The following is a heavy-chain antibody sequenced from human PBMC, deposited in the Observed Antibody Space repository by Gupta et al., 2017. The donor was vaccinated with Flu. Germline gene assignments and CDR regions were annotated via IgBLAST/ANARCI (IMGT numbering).Heavy chain of an antibody. CDR3: ARGEGIAVRPDAGSYYYYGMDV. CDR1: GGSIRSGCYY. CDR2: IYYSGST. J-gene: IGHJ6*02. D-gene: IGHD6-6*01. Sequence: QVQLQESGPGLVKPSQTLSLTCTVSGGSIRSGCYYWSWIRQHPGKGLEWIGDIYYSGSTYYNPPLKSRVTISVDTSKNQFSLKLSSVTAADTAVYYCARGEGIAVRPDAGSYYYYGMDVWGQGTTVTVSS. V-gene: IGHV4-31*03.